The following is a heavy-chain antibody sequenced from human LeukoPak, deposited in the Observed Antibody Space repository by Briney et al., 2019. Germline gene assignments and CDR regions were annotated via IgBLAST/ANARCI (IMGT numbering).Heavy chain of an antibody. CDR1: GFTFSDYG. CDR3: TKGVLGRTQSVSAGLDH. D-gene: IGHD7-27*01. Sequence: PGGSLRLSCAASGFTFSDYGMHWVRQAPGKGLEWLTVTSYDGTNKYYADSVKGRFTISRDNSRNTLYLQMNSLRVEDTAVYYCTKGVLGRTQSVSAGLDHWGQGTLVTVSS. J-gene: IGHJ4*02. CDR2: TSYDGTNK. V-gene: IGHV3-30*18.